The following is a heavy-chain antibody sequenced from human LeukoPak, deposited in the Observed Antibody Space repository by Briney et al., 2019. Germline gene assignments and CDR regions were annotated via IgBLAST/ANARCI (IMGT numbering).Heavy chain of an antibody. CDR1: GYSFTNYW. J-gene: IGHJ4*02. D-gene: IGHD3-22*01. CDR3: ARSTYDSSGYLFDY. V-gene: IGHV5-51*01. Sequence: GESLKISCKGSGYSFTNYWVGWVRQMPGKGLEWMGIIYPGDSDTRYSPSFEGQVTISADRSISTAYLQWSSLKASDTAMYYCARSTYDSSGYLFDYWGQGTLVTVSP. CDR2: IYPGDSDT.